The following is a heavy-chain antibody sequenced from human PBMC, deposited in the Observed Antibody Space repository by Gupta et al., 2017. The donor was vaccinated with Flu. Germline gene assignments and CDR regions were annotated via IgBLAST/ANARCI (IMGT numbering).Heavy chain of an antibody. J-gene: IGHJ4*02. Sequence: QVQLVQSGAEVKKPGASVKVSCKISGYTLTKISMHWVRQAPGKGLEWMGGFDPADGETVYAQNLQGRVTMTEDISTDTAYMDLSSLRSADTAVYYCVTGLAAAGTGYYFDYWGQGTLVTVSS. CDR2: FDPADGET. V-gene: IGHV1-24*01. D-gene: IGHD6-13*01. CDR1: GYTLTKIS. CDR3: VTGLAAAGTGYYFDY.